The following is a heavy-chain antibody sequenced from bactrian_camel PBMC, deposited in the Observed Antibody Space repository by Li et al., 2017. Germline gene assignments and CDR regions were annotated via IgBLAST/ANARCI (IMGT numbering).Heavy chain of an antibody. CDR3: ATTYKTVVVGTS. J-gene: IGHJ6*01. D-gene: IGHD6*01. V-gene: IGHV3-2*01. CDR2: IYIDSTNT. CDR1: GFTFSNNY. Sequence: QVQLVESGGGLVQPGGSLRLSCAASGFTFSNNYMSWVRQAPGKGLEWVASIYIDSTNTYYADSVKGRFTISRDIAKNMVYLQMNSLKSEDTALYYCATTYKTVVVGTSWGQGTQVTVS.